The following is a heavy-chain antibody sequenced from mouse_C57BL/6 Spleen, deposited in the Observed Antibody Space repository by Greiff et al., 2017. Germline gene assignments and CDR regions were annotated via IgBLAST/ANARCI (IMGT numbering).Heavy chain of an antibody. CDR1: GYTFTDYY. D-gene: IGHD1-1*01. V-gene: IGHV1-76*01. CDR2: IYPGSGNT. J-gene: IGHJ4*01. Sequence: VQLQQSGAELVRPGASVKLSCKASGYTFTDYYINWVKQRPGQGLEWIARIYPGSGNTYYNEKFKGKATLTAEKSSSTAYMQLSSLTSEDSAVYFCTRGGLVGDAMDYWGQGTSVTVSS. CDR3: TRGGLVGDAMDY.